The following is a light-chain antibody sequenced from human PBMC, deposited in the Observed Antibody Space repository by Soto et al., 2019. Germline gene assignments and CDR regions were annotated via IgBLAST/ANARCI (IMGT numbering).Light chain of an antibody. CDR1: QSVTTR. CDR3: QQYGTSPQT. Sequence: EIVLTQSPDTLSLSPGGRATLSCRASQSVTTRLAWYQQKPGQAPRLLIYRTSTRATGIPDRFSGGGSGTDFTLTISRLAPEDFAVYYCQQYGTSPQTFGQGTKVDI. V-gene: IGKV3-20*01. CDR2: RTS. J-gene: IGKJ1*01.